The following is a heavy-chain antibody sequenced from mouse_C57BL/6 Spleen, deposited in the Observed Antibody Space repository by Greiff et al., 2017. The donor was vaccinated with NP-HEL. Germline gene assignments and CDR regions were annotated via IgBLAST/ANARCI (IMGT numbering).Heavy chain of an antibody. V-gene: IGHV5-4*01. CDR1: GFTFSSYA. CDR2: ISDGGSYT. CDR3: ARGGYGSSYDY. D-gene: IGHD1-1*01. Sequence: QLVESGGGLVKPGGSLKLSCAASGFTFSSYAMSWVRQTPEKRLEWVATISDGGSYTYYPDNVKGRFTISRDNAKNNLYLQMSHLKSEDTAMYYCARGGYGSSYDYWGQGTTLTVSS. J-gene: IGHJ2*01.